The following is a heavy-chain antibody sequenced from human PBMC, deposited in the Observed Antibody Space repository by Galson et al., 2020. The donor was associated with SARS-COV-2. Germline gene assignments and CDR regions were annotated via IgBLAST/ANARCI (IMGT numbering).Heavy chain of an antibody. D-gene: IGHD6-13*01. CDR1: GGPIGRSAYY. V-gene: IGHV4-39*07. CDR2: IYYSGST. J-gene: IGHJ5*02. Sequence: SETLSLTCTVSGGPIGRSAYYWGWIRQPPGKGLEWIARIYYSGSTDYNPSLKSRVTISVDTSMNQFSLKLRSVTAADTAVYYCARESPAELPAGTGWFDPWGQGTLAIVSS. CDR3: ARESPAELPAGTGWFDP.